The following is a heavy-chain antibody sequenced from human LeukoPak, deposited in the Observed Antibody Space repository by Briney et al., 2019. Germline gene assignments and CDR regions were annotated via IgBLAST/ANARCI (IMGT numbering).Heavy chain of an antibody. CDR1: GFTFSNYW. CDR3: ARDGVLFGESVYYFDY. D-gene: IGHD3-10*02. J-gene: IGHJ4*02. Sequence: GGSLRLSCATSGFTFSNYWMHWVRQAPGKGLVWVSRISSDGSITSYADSVKGRFTISRDNAKNSVYLQMNSLRVEDTAVYYCARDGVLFGESVYYFDYWGQGALVTVSS. CDR2: ISSDGSIT. V-gene: IGHV3-74*01.